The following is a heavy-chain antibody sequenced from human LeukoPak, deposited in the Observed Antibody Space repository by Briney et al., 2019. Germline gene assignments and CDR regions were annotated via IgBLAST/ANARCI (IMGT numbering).Heavy chain of an antibody. J-gene: IGHJ4*02. CDR2: IYHSGST. CDR3: AREWRRGYGDYGHDY. CDR1: GYSISSGYY. V-gene: IGHV4-38-2*02. Sequence: SETLSLTCAVSGYSISSGYYWGWIRQPPGKGLEWIGRIYHSGSTYYNPSLKSRVTISVDTSKNQFSLKLSSVTAADTAVYYCAREWRRGYGDYGHDYWGQGTLVAVSS. D-gene: IGHD4-17*01.